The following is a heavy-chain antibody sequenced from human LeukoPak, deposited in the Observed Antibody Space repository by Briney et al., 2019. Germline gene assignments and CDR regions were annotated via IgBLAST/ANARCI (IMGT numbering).Heavy chain of an antibody. D-gene: IGHD3-10*02. J-gene: IGHJ4*02. Sequence: PGRSLRLSCAASGFSFSYYGTHWVRQAPGKGLEWVAVISNDGSEKYYVDSVKGRFTVSRDNSKNTLFLQMNSLRPEDTAVYYCAKGITSYVHPLSPLLESWGQGTLVTVAS. V-gene: IGHV3-30*18. CDR2: ISNDGSEK. CDR3: AKGITSYVHPLSPLLES. CDR1: GFSFSYYG.